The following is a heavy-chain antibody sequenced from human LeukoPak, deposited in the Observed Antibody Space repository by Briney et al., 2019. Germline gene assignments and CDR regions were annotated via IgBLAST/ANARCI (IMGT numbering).Heavy chain of an antibody. CDR2: ISYDGSNK. Sequence: GGFLRLSCAASGFTFSSYAMHWVRQAPGKGLEWVAVISYDGSNKYYADSVKGRFTISRDNSKNTLYLQMNSLRAEDTAVYYCARGEQQQLGLSPIDYWGQGTLVTVSS. V-gene: IGHV3-30-3*01. D-gene: IGHD6-13*01. CDR1: GFTFSSYA. CDR3: ARGEQQQLGLSPIDY. J-gene: IGHJ4*02.